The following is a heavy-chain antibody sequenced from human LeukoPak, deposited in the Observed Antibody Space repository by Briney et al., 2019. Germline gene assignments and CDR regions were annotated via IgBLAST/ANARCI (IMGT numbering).Heavy chain of an antibody. V-gene: IGHV3-23*01. J-gene: IGHJ6*03. CDR2: ISGSGDKT. D-gene: IGHD2-15*01. Sequence: GSLGLSCAASGFSLSTYALSWVRQAPGGGLEWVAAISGSGDKTYHADSVKGRFTISKDNSENRLSLQMDSLRAEDTAVYFCAKDTTAWWYHRAYMNVWGKGTTVTVSS. CDR1: GFSLSTYA. CDR3: AKDTTAWWYHRAYMNV.